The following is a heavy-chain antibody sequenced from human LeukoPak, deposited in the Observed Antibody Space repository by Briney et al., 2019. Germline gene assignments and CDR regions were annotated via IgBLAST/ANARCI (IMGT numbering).Heavy chain of an antibody. D-gene: IGHD6-19*01. CDR1: GLTFGSYA. V-gene: IGHV3-23*01. CDR3: ARDHPGSGWYVDY. J-gene: IGHJ4*02. Sequence: GGSLRLSCAASGLTFGSYAMGWVRQAPGKGLEWVSGISGSGGSPYYTDSVKGRFTISKVNSKDTLYLQMNSLRDEDTAVYYCARDHPGSGWYVDYWGQGILVTVSS. CDR2: ISGSGGSP.